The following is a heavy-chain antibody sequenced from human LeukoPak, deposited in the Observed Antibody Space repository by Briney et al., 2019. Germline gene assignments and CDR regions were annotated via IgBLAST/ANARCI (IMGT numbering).Heavy chain of an antibody. V-gene: IGHV3-74*01. CDR1: GFSFSGHW. J-gene: IGHJ4*02. Sequence: GGSLRLSCTAPGFSFSGHWMHWARQLPGKGLVWVSRISPTGSTTSYANSVKGRFTVSRDNAKNTLYLQVNNLRAEDTAVYYCARGPNSNWSGLDFWGQGTLLTVSS. CDR2: ISPTGSTT. CDR3: ARGPNSNWSGLDF. D-gene: IGHD6-6*01.